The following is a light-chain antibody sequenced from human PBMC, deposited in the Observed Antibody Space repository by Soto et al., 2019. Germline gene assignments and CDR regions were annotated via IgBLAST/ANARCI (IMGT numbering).Light chain of an antibody. Sequence: QSVLTQPPSVSGAPGQRVTISCTESSSNIGAGYDVHWYQQLPGTAPKLLIYGNNNRPSGVPDRFSGSKSGTSASLAITGRLAEEEADYYCQSYYSSRSGWVFGGGTQLTVL. CDR3: QSYYSSRSGWV. V-gene: IGLV1-40*01. CDR1: SSNIGAGYD. CDR2: GNN. J-gene: IGLJ3*02.